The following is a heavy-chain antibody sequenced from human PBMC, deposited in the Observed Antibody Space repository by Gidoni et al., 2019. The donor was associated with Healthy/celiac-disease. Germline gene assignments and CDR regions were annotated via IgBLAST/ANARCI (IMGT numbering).Heavy chain of an antibody. CDR2: INPSGGST. J-gene: IGHJ1*01. CDR1: GYTFTSYY. V-gene: IGHV1-46*01. CDR3: ARVSRKERAEYFQH. Sequence: QAQLVQSGAEVKKPGASVKVSYQASGYTFTSYYMPWVRQAPGHGLEWMGIINPSGGSTSYAQKFQGRVTMTRDTSTSTVYMELSSLRSEDTAVYYCARVSRKERAEYFQHWGQGTLVTVSS. D-gene: IGHD1-26*01.